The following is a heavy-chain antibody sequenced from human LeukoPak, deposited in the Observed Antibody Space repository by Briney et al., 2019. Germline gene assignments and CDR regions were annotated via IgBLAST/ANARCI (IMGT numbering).Heavy chain of an antibody. CDR2: IIPIFGTA. Sequence: GASVKASCKASGGTFSIYAISWVRQAPGQGLEWVGGIIPIFGTANYAQKFQGRVTITTDESTSTAYMELSSLRSEDTAVYYCARDGGLRRYYFEYWGQGTLVTVSS. CDR3: ARDGGLRRYYFEY. V-gene: IGHV1-69*05. D-gene: IGHD4-17*01. CDR1: GGTFSIYA. J-gene: IGHJ4*02.